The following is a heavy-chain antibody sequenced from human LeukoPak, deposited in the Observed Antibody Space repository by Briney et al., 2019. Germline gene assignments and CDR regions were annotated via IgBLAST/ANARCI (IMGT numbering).Heavy chain of an antibody. CDR1: GGSISSYY. CDR2: IYYSGST. D-gene: IGHD1-26*01. J-gene: IGHJ5*02. V-gene: IGHV4-59*08. CDR3: ARGVWEPPAAWFDP. Sequence: NPSETLSLTCTVSGGSISSYYWSWIRQPPGKGLEWIGYIYYSGSTNYNPSLKSRVTISVDTSKNQFSLKLSSVTAADTAVYYCARGVWEPPAAWFDPWGQGTLVTVSS.